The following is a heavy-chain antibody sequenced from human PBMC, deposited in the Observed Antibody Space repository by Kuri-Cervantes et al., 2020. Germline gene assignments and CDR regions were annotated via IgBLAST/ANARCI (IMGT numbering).Heavy chain of an antibody. D-gene: IGHD3-10*01. V-gene: IGHV1-2*02. CDR1: GYTFTGYY. CDR2: INPNSGGT. Sequence: ASVKVSCKASGYTFTGYYMHWVRQAPGQGLEWMGWINPNSGGTNYAQKFRGRVTMTRDTSISTAYMELSRLRSDDTAVYYCASPLGGGVRGVIDWFDPWGQGTLVTVSS. CDR3: ASPLGGGVRGVIDWFDP. J-gene: IGHJ5*02.